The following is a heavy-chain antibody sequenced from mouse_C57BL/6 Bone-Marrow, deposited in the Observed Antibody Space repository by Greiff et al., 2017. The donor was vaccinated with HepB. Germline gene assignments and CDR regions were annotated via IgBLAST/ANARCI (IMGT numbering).Heavy chain of an antibody. CDR2: IDPEDGET. CDR1: GFNIKDYY. J-gene: IGHJ3*01. V-gene: IGHV14-2*01. Sequence: EVQVVESGAELVKPGASVKLSCTASGFNIKDYYMHWVKQRTEQGLEWIGRIDPEDGETKYAPKFQGKATITADTSSNTAYLQLSSLTSEDTAVYYCASSYYSNSAWFAYWGQGTLVTVSA. CDR3: ASSYYSNSAWFAY. D-gene: IGHD2-5*01.